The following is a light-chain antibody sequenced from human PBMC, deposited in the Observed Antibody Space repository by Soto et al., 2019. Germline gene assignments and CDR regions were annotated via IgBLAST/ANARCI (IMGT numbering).Light chain of an antibody. CDR1: QSLNNW. CDR2: KVS. V-gene: IGKV1-5*03. J-gene: IGKJ1*01. CDR3: QQYNSNPWT. Sequence: DIQMTQSPSTLSASVGDRVTITCRASQSLNNWLAWFQQKPGKAPKVLIYKVSNLESGVPSRFSGSGSGTEFTLSISSLQPDDFATYYCQQYNSNPWTVGQGTKVEIK.